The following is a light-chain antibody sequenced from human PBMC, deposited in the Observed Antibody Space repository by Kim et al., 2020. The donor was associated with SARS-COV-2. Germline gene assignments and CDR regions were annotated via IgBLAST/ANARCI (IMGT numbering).Light chain of an antibody. J-gene: IGLJ2*01. V-gene: IGLV3-21*01. CDR3: QVWDSSSDQVL. Sequence: AQGQTARITCGGNNIGGKTVHWYQQRPGQAPVLVIRYDGDRPSGIPERFSGSNSGNTATLTISRVAAGDEADYYCQVWDSSSDQVLFGGGTQLTVL. CDR1: NIGGKT. CDR2: YDG.